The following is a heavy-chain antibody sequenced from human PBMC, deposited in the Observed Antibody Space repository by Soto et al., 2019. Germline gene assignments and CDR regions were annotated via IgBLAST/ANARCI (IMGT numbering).Heavy chain of an antibody. J-gene: IGHJ6*03. CDR3: ARVSPQYSAYNWNSADYYYMDV. CDR2: IYSGGST. V-gene: IGHV3-NL1*01. Sequence: PGGSLRLSCAASGFTFSSYGMHWVRQAPGKGLEWVAVIYSGGSTYYADSVKGRFTISRDNSKNTLYLQMNSLRAEDTAVYYCARVSPQYSAYNWNSADYYYMDVWGKGTTVTVSS. D-gene: IGHD1-7*01. CDR1: GFTFSSYG.